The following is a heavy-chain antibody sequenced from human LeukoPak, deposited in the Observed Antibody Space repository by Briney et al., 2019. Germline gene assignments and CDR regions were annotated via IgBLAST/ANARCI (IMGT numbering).Heavy chain of an antibody. CDR2: IYYSGST. Sequence: PSETLSLTCTVSGGSISSGGYYWSWIRQHPGKGLEWIGYIYYSGSTYYNPSLNSRVTISVDTSKNQFSLKLSSVTAADTAVYYCASLVVVAANGWFDPWGQGTLDTVSS. V-gene: IGHV4-31*03. J-gene: IGHJ5*02. D-gene: IGHD2-15*01. CDR3: ASLVVVAANGWFDP. CDR1: GGSISSGGYY.